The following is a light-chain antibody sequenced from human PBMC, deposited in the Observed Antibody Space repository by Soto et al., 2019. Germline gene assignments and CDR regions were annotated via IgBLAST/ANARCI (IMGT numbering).Light chain of an antibody. V-gene: IGKV3-20*01. Sequence: EIGLTQSPGTLSLSPGEGATLSCRASQSISTTYLAWYQQKPGQAPRLLIYGASSRATGIPDRFSGSGSETDFTLTISRLEPEDFAVYYCQQYGSSSWTFGQGTKVEIK. CDR3: QQYGSSSWT. CDR1: QSISTTY. CDR2: GAS. J-gene: IGKJ1*01.